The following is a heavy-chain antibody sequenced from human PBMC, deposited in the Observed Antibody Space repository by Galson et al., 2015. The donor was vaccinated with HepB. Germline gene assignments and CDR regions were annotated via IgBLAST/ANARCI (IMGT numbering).Heavy chain of an antibody. CDR3: VRRLGDN. CDR1: GGTFSSYA. Sequence: SVKVSCKASGGTFSSYAINWVRQAPGQGLEWMGRIIPIVGIVDYAQRFQGRVTITADKYTAYMNLGSLRSEDTAVYYCVRRLGDNWGQGTLVTVSS. J-gene: IGHJ4*02. CDR2: IIPIVGIV. D-gene: IGHD6-25*01. V-gene: IGHV1-69*04.